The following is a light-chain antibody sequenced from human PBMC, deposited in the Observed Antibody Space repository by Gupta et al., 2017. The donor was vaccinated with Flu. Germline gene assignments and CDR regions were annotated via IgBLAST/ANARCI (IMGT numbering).Light chain of an antibody. CDR1: SGSIASNY. V-gene: IGLV6-57*03. CDR3: QSYDSSIV. J-gene: IGLJ1*01. Sequence: FMLTQPHSVSESPGKTVTISCTRSSGSIASNYVQWYQQRPGSAPTTVIYEDNQRPSGVPDRFSGSIDSSSNSASLTLAGLETEDEDDYYCQSYDSSIVFGTGTKVTVL. CDR2: EDN.